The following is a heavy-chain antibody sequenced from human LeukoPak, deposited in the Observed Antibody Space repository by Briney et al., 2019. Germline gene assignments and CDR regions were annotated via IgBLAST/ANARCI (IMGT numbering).Heavy chain of an antibody. V-gene: IGHV4-4*07. CDR2: IYGTGSS. Sequence: SETLSLTCTVSGGSIRSYWSWIRQPAGKGLEWIGRIYGTGSSNYHPSLKSRLTMSIDTSKNHFSLKMSSVTAADTAVYYCARGFGDYGGFDYWGQGTLVTVSS. CDR3: ARGFGDYGGFDY. J-gene: IGHJ4*02. D-gene: IGHD4-17*01. CDR1: GGSIRSY.